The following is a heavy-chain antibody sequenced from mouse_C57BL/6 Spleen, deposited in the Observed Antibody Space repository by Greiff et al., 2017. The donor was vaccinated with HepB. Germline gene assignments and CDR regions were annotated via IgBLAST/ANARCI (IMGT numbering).Heavy chain of an antibody. Sequence: VKLQESGAELVRPGASVTLSCKASGYTFTDYEMHWVKQTPVHGLEWIGAIDPETGGTAYNQKFKGKAILTADKSSSTAYMELRSLTSEDSAVYYCTRYDYDVRAMDYWGQGTSVTVSS. V-gene: IGHV1-15*01. CDR3: TRYDYDVRAMDY. D-gene: IGHD2-4*01. J-gene: IGHJ4*01. CDR2: IDPETGGT. CDR1: GYTFTDYE.